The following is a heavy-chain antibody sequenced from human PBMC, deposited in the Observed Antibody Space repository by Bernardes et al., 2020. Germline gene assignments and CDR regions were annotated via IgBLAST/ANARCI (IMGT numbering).Heavy chain of an antibody. D-gene: IGHD5-18*01. V-gene: IGHV5-51*01. CDR1: GYSFNSYW. CDR3: ARHPRGYSYGWVDY. J-gene: IGHJ4*02. Sequence: GGSLKIPCKGSGYSFNSYWIGWVRQMPGKGLEWMGIIYPGDSDTRYSPSFQGQVTISADKSISTAYLQWSSLKASDTAMYYCARHPRGYSYGWVDYWGQGTLVTVSS. CDR2: IYPGDSDT.